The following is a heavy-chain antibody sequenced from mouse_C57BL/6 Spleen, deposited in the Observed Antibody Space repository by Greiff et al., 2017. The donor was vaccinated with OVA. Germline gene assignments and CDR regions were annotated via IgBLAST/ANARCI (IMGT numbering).Heavy chain of an antibody. V-gene: IGHV8-8*01. D-gene: IGHD1-1*01. Sequence: QVTLKVSGPGILQPSQTLSLTCSFSGFSLSTFGMGVGWIRQPSGKGLEWLAHISWDDDKYYNPALKSRLTISKDTSKNQVFLKIANVDTADTATYYCARTPPDDYGSSPYFDYWGQGTTLTVSS. CDR3: ARTPPDDYGSSPYFDY. CDR1: GFSLSTFGMG. CDR2: ISWDDDK. J-gene: IGHJ2*01.